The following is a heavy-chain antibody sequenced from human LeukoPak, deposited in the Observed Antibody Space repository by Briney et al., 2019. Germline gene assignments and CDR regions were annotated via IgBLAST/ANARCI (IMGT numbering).Heavy chain of an antibody. V-gene: IGHV6-1*01. CDR2: LYYRSKWYI. Sequence: SQTLSLTCSISGDSVSGGSAGWNWIRQSPSRGLEWLGRLYYRSKWYIDYATSVKSRITINPDTSRNQFSLQLNSVTHDDTAVYYCTGGGLVRGLQHWFDPWGQGILVTVSS. J-gene: IGHJ5*02. CDR1: GDSVSGGSAG. CDR3: TGGGLVRGLQHWFDP. D-gene: IGHD3-10*01.